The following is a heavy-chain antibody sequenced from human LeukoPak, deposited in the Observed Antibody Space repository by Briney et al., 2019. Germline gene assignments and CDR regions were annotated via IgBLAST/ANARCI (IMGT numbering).Heavy chain of an antibody. D-gene: IGHD1-7*01. Sequence: SETLSLTCTVSGGSISSYYWSWIRQPPGKGLEWIGYIYYSGSTNYNPSLKSRVTISVDTSKNQFSLKLSSVTAADTAVYYRARDNWNYGSSMDVWGQGTTVTVSS. CDR2: IYYSGST. V-gene: IGHV4-59*01. CDR1: GGSISSYY. CDR3: ARDNWNYGSSMDV. J-gene: IGHJ6*02.